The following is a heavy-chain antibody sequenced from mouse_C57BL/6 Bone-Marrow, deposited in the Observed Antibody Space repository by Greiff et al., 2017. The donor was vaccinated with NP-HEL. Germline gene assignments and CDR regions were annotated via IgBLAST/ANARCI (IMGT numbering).Heavy chain of an antibody. J-gene: IGHJ1*03. Sequence: EVKRVESGPVLVKPGASVKMSCKASGYTFTDYYMNWVKQSHGKSLEWIGVINPYNGGTSYNQKFKGKATLTVDKSSSTAYMELNSLTSEDSAVYYCARRTGSDWYFDVWGTGTTVTVSS. D-gene: IGHD4-1*01. CDR2: INPYNGGT. CDR3: ARRTGSDWYFDV. CDR1: GYTFTDYY. V-gene: IGHV1-19*01.